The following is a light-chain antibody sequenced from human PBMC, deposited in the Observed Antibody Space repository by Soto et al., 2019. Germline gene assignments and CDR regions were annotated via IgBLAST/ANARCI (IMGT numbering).Light chain of an antibody. CDR3: QSYYSSVMI. CDR2: VNN. J-gene: IGLJ2*01. CDR1: SSNIGAGYD. Sequence: QSVLTQPASVSGAPGQTITISCTGTSSNIGAGYDVHWYQQLPGRAPKLLIYVNNNRPSGVPDLFSVSKSGTSASLAITGLQSEDAAYYYCQSYYSSVMIFGGGTKVTVL. V-gene: IGLV1-40*01.